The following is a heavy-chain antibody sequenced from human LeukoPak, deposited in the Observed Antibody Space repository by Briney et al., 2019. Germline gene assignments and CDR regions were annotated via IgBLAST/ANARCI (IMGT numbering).Heavy chain of an antibody. CDR2: INHSGST. J-gene: IGHJ6*04. V-gene: IGHV4-34*01. D-gene: IGHD3-22*01. CDR1: GGSFSGYY. CDR3: ARGRGYYDSSADV. Sequence: SETLSLTCAVYGGSFSGYYWSWIRQPPGKGLEWIGEINHSGSTSYNPSLKSRVTISVDTSENQFSLKLSSVTAADTAVYYCARGRGYYDSSADVWGKGTTVTVSS.